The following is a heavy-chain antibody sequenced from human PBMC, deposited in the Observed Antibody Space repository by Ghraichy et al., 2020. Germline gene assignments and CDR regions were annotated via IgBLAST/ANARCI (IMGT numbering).Heavy chain of an antibody. D-gene: IGHD2-15*01. Sequence: SQTLSLTCAISGDSVSSNSAAWNWIRQSPSRGLEWLGRTYYRSKWYNDYAVSVKSRITINPDTSKNQFSLQLNSVTPEDTAVYYCPRGVVVVVAATSYYYYGMDVWGQGTTVTVSS. J-gene: IGHJ6*02. V-gene: IGHV6-1*01. CDR3: PRGVVVVVAATSYYYYGMDV. CDR1: GDSVSSNSAA. CDR2: TYYRSKWYN.